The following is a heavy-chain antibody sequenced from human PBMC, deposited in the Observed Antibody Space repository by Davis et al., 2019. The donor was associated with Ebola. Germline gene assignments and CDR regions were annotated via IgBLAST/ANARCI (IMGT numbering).Heavy chain of an antibody. D-gene: IGHD2-21*01. V-gene: IGHV3-23*01. J-gene: IGHJ4*02. CDR3: ARRGAGGYWWGAFDY. CDR1: GFTLSSFA. CDR2: ISASGDAT. Sequence: GGSLRLSCAASGFTLSSFAMGWVRQAPGKGLEWVSAISASGDATYYADSVKGRFTISSDQSKNMLSLQMNRLRAEDAAIYYCARRGAGGYWWGAFDYWGQGTLVTVSS.